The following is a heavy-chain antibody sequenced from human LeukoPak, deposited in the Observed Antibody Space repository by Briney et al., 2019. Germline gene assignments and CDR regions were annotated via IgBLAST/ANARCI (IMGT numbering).Heavy chain of an antibody. CDR3: ARDPTGTTLGWFDP. D-gene: IGHD1-7*01. CDR2: IYTSGST. CDR1: GGSISSGSYY. Sequence: PSETLSLTCTVSGGSISSGSYYWSWIRQPAGKGLEWIGRIYTSGSTNYNPSLKSRVTISVDTSKNQFFLKLSSVTAADTAVYYCARDPTGTTLGWFDPWGQGTLVTVSS. J-gene: IGHJ5*02. V-gene: IGHV4-61*02.